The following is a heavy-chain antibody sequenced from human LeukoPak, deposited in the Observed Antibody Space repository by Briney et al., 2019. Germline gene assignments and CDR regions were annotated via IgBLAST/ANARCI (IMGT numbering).Heavy chain of an antibody. CDR1: GGTFSSYA. CDR3: ASVTPSSGSYYDY. D-gene: IGHD1-26*01. V-gene: IGHV1-69*05. Sequence: SVKVSCKASGGTFSSYAISRVRQAPGQGLEWMGGIIPIFGTANYAQKFQGRVTITTDESTSTAYMELSSLRSEDTAVYYCASVTPSSGSYYDYWGQGTLVPVSS. J-gene: IGHJ4*02. CDR2: IIPIFGTA.